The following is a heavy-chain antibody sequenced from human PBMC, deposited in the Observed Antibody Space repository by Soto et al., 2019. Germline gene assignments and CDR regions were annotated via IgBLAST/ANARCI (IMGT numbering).Heavy chain of an antibody. D-gene: IGHD2-21*02. CDR3: ARSDYCGGDCYAFLDY. CDR2: IIPIFGAA. CDR1: GGTFRNYA. J-gene: IGHJ4*02. Sequence: QVQLVQSGAEVKKPGSSVRVSCKASGGTFRNYAISWVRQAPGQGLEWIGGIIPIFGAADYAQKFQGRITITADDSTSTSYMELRSQRSDDTAVYYCARSDYCGGDCYAFLDYWGQGTLV. V-gene: IGHV1-69*12.